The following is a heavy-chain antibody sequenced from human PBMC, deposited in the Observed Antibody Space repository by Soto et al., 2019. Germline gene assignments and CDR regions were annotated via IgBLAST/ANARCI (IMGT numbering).Heavy chain of an antibody. D-gene: IGHD2-2*01. CDR2: IYYSGST. Sequence: SETLSLTCTVSGGSISSGDYYWSWIRQPPGKGLEWIGYIYYSGSTYYNPSLKSRVTISVDTSKNQFSLKLSSVTAADTAVYYCARAIPGYCISTSCRPSWFDPWGQGTLVTVSS. J-gene: IGHJ5*02. V-gene: IGHV4-30-4*01. CDR1: GGSISSGDYY. CDR3: ARAIPGYCISTSCRPSWFDP.